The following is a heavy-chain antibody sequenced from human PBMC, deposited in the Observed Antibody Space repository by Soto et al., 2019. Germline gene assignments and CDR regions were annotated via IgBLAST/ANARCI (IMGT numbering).Heavy chain of an antibody. CDR2: IYYRGTT. J-gene: IGHJ4*02. Sequence: QVQLQESGPGLVKPSETLSLTCSVSGVSTSNHYWTWIRKPPGQGPEWIGCIYYRGTTNYNASFNSRVTIALDTSKNQFSLKLTSVTTANTAVYYCARGGGRPYLDPEFDYWGQGILVTVSS. V-gene: IGHV4-59*11. CDR3: ARGGGRPYLDPEFDY. D-gene: IGHD3-9*01. CDR1: GVSTSNHY.